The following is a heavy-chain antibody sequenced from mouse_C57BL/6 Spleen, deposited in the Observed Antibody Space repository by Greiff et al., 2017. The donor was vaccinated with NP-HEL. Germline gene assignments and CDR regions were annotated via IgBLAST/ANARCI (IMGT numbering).Heavy chain of an antibody. CDR1: GYTFTSYW. D-gene: IGHD2-4*01. Sequence: QVQLQQPGAELVRPGSSVKLSCKASGYTFTSYWMHWVKQRPIQGLEWIGNIDPSDSETHYNQKFKDKATLTVDKSSSTAYMQLSSLTSEDSAVYYCARGDYDGAMDYWGQGTSDTVSS. CDR3: ARGDYDGAMDY. V-gene: IGHV1-52*01. CDR2: IDPSDSET. J-gene: IGHJ4*01.